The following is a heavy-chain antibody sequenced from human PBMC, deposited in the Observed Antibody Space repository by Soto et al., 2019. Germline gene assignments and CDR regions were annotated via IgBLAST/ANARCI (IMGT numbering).Heavy chain of an antibody. Sequence: SVKVPCKAFGYTFPSYYMHWVRQAPGQGLEWVGIINPSGGSTSYAQKFQGRVTMTRDMSTSTVYMELSSLRSEDTAVYYCAQTKWSGYYGFDYWGQGTLVTVSS. CDR2: INPSGGST. CDR1: GYTFPSYY. D-gene: IGHD3-3*01. J-gene: IGHJ4*02. V-gene: IGHV1-46*03. CDR3: AQTKWSGYYGFDY.